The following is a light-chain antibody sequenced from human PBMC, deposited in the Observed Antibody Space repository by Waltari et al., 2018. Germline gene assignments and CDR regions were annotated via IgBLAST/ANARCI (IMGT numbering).Light chain of an antibody. V-gene: IGLV3-21*04. Sequence: SYVLTQPPSVSVAPGKTARITCGGNKIGSKSVHWYQQKPGQAPVLVIYYDSDRPSGIPERFSGSNSGNTGTLTISRVEAGDEADYYCQVWDSSSDHVFGTGTKVTVL. CDR2: YDS. CDR3: QVWDSSSDHV. J-gene: IGLJ1*01. CDR1: KIGSKS.